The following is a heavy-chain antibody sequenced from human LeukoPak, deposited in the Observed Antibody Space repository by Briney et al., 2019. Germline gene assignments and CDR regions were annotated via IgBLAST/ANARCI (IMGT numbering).Heavy chain of an antibody. CDR2: ISSSSSYI. J-gene: IGHJ4*02. V-gene: IGHV3-21*01. CDR1: GFTFSSYS. D-gene: IGHD5-24*01. CDR3: ARAIYNYGAF. Sequence: PGGSLRLSCAASGFTFSSYSMNWVRQAPGKGLEWVSSISSSSSYIYYADSVKGRFTISRDNVKNSLYLQMNSLRVEDTAVYYCARAIYNYGAFWGQGTLLAVSS.